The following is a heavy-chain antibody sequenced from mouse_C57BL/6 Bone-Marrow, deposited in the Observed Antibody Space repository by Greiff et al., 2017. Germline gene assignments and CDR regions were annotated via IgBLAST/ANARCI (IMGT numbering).Heavy chain of an antibody. V-gene: IGHV5-2*01. D-gene: IGHD1-1*01. J-gene: IGHJ2*01. Sequence: EVKLMESGGGLVQPGESLKLSCESYDYEFPSHDMSWVRQTPEKRLELVAAINSDGGCTYYPDTMERRFIISRDNTKKTLYLQMSSLRSEDTALYYCARDSTTVAQNDWGQGTTLTVSS. CDR2: INSDGGCT. CDR3: ARDSTTVAQND. CDR1: DYEFPSHD.